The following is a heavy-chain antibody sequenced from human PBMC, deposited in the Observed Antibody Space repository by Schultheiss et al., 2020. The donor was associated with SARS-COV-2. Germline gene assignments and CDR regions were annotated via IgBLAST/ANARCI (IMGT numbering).Heavy chain of an antibody. CDR3: ARGIVGATSLD. CDR1: GGSIISDGYY. V-gene: IGHV4-61*02. CDR2: IYTSGST. D-gene: IGHD1-26*01. Sequence: SETLSLTCTVSGGSIISDGYYWSWIRQPAGKGLEWIGRIYTSGSTNYNPSLKSRVTMSVDTSKNQFSLKLSSVTAADTAVYYCARGIVGATSLDWGQGTLVTVSS. J-gene: IGHJ4*02.